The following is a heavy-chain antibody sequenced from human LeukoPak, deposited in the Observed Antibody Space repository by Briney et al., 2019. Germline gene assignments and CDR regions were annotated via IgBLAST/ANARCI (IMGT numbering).Heavy chain of an antibody. Sequence: GGTLRLSCAASGFTFSSYSVSWVRQAPGKGLEWVSVISGSGADTFYADSVKGRFTISRDNSKNTLYLQMNSLRVEDTAVYYCAKGRALVGGTTRSYDYWGQGTLVTVSS. V-gene: IGHV3-23*01. CDR1: GFTFSSYS. CDR2: ISGSGADT. D-gene: IGHD1-26*01. J-gene: IGHJ4*02. CDR3: AKGRALVGGTTRSYDY.